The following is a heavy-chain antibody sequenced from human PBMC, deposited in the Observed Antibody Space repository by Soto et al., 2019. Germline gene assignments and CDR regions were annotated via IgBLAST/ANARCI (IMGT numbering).Heavy chain of an antibody. Sequence: SVKVSCKASGGTFSSYAISWVRQAPGQGLEWMGGIIPIFGTANYAQKFQGRVTITADKSTSTAYMELSSLRSEDTAVYYCARKRKNYYDSSGYYRGGAFDIWGQGTMVTVSS. CDR1: GGTFSSYA. J-gene: IGHJ3*02. CDR2: IIPIFGTA. D-gene: IGHD3-22*01. CDR3: ARKRKNYYDSSGYYRGGAFDI. V-gene: IGHV1-69*06.